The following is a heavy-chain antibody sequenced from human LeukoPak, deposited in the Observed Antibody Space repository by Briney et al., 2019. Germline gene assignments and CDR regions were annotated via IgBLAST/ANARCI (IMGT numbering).Heavy chain of an antibody. CDR3: ARGPCTNGVCYRRGLNYYMDV. J-gene: IGHJ6*03. V-gene: IGHV1-2*02. Sequence: GASVKVSCKASGYTLTGYYMHWVRQAPGQGLEWMVWINPNSGGTNYAQKFQGRVTMTRDTSISTAYMELSRLRSDDTAVYYCARGPCTNGVCYRRGLNYYMDVWGKGTTVTVSS. D-gene: IGHD2-8*01. CDR2: INPNSGGT. CDR1: GYTLTGYY.